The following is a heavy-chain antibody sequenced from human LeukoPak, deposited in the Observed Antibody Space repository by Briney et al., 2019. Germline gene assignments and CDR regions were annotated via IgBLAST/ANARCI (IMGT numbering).Heavy chain of an antibody. CDR1: GYSISSGYY. CDR3: ARVIVGATFDY. J-gene: IGHJ4*02. D-gene: IGHD1-26*01. CDR2: IYYSGST. Sequence: PSETLSLTCAVSGYSISSGYYWGWIRQPPGKGLEWIGYIYYSGSTYYNPSLKSRVTISVDTSKNQFSLKLSSVTAADTAVYYCARVIVGATFDYWGQGTLVTVSS. V-gene: IGHV4-30-4*08.